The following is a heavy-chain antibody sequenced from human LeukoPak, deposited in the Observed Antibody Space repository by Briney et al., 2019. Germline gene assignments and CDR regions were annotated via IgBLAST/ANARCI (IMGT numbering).Heavy chain of an antibody. Sequence: GESLRLSCAASGFTFSSYWMTWVRQAPGKGLEWVANIKHNGDELNYVDSVEDRFTISRDNAKNPMYLHMTGLRAEDTAVYYCARELRTFDSWGQGTLVTVSS. CDR2: IKHNGDEL. V-gene: IGHV3-7*01. CDR1: GFTFSSYW. J-gene: IGHJ4*02. CDR3: ARELRTFDS. D-gene: IGHD3-16*01.